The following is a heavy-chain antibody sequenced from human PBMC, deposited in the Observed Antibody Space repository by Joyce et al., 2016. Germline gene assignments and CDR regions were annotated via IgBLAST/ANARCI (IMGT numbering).Heavy chain of an antibody. D-gene: IGHD2-2*01. CDR1: GVSISGGGYF. CDR2: ISYSAGA. V-gene: IGHV4-30-4*01. J-gene: IGHJ4*02. Sequence: QVQLQESGPGLVQPSQTLSLTCTVSGVSISGGGYFWTWFRQRPGKGLEWIGDISYSAGAFYSLSLRSRVTLSLDTSKSQFTLRLSSVTAADTAVYYCVRYDCGSTRCPGSEYWGQGTMVAVSS. CDR3: VRYDCGSTRCPGSEY.